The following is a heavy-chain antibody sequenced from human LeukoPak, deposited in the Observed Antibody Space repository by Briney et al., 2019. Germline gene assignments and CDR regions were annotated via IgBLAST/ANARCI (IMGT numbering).Heavy chain of an antibody. Sequence: SETLSLTCAGYGGSFSGYYWSWIRQPPGKGLEWIGEINHSGSPNYNPSLKSRVTISVDTSKNQFSLKLSSVTAADTAVYYCARAPSKYQLLLPSYYYGMDVWGQGTTVTVSS. D-gene: IGHD2-2*01. CDR1: GGSFSGYY. V-gene: IGHV4-34*01. J-gene: IGHJ6*02. CDR2: INHSGSP. CDR3: ARAPSKYQLLLPSYYYGMDV.